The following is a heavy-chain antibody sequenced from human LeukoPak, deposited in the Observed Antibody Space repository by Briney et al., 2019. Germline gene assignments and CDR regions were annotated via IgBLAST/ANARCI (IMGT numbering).Heavy chain of an antibody. CDR2: IIPIFGIA. D-gene: IGHD3-22*01. Sequence: ASVKVSCKASGGTVSSYAISCVRQAPGQGLQWRGRIIPIFGIANYAQKFQGRVTITADKSTSTAYMELSSLRSEDTAVYYCAREGDYDSSGYDFDYWGQGTLVTVSS. CDR3: AREGDYDSSGYDFDY. V-gene: IGHV1-69*04. J-gene: IGHJ4*02. CDR1: GGTVSSYA.